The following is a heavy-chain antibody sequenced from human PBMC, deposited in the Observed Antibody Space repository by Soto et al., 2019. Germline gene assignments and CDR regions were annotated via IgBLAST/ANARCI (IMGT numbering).Heavy chain of an antibody. CDR2: INPNSGGT. D-gene: IGHD2-15*01. CDR1: GYTFTGYY. Sequence: ASVKVSCKASGYTFTGYYMHWGRQAPGQGLEWMGWINPNSGGTNYAQKFQGRVTMTRDTSISTAYMELSRLRSDDTAVYYCARADCSGGSCYTFDYWGQGTLVTVSS. J-gene: IGHJ4*02. V-gene: IGHV1-2*02. CDR3: ARADCSGGSCYTFDY.